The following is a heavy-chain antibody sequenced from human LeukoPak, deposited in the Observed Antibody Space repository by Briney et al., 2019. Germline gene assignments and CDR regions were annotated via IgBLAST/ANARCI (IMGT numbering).Heavy chain of an antibody. D-gene: IGHD2-2*01. J-gene: IGHJ4*02. CDR2: IYYSGSP. Sequence: SETLSLTCTVSGGSISSYYWSCIRQSPGKGLEWIAYIYYSGSPNYNPSLRSRATISIDTSKNQFSLKLSSVTAADSAVYYCARMVVATAPLGYWGQGILVTVAS. CDR1: GGSISSYY. CDR3: ARMVVATAPLGY. V-gene: IGHV4-59*01.